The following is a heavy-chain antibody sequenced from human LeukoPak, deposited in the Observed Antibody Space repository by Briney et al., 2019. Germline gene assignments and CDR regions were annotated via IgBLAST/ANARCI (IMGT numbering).Heavy chain of an antibody. J-gene: IGHJ4*02. CDR2: INSDGSWT. Sequence: PGGSLRLSCAASGNYWMHWVRQAPGKGLVWVSHINSDGSWTSYADSVKGRFTISKDNAKNLLYLQMNSLRAEDTAVYYCARETSTVTTSTRFDYWGQGTLVTVSS. CDR1: GNYW. V-gene: IGHV3-74*01. CDR3: ARETSTVTTSTRFDY. D-gene: IGHD4-17*01.